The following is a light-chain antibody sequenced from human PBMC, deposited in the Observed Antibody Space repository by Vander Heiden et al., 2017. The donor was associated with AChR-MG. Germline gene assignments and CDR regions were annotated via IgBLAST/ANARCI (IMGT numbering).Light chain of an antibody. CDR1: QPLSNIY. V-gene: IGKV3-20*01. Sequence: EIVLTQSPGNLSLSPGEGASLSCRASQPLSNIYLAWYQQNPGQAPRLLISGASSRATGIPDRFSGSGSGTDFTLTISRLEPEDFAVYYCQQYSRSQTFGQGTKVEIK. CDR3: QQYSRSQT. J-gene: IGKJ1*01. CDR2: GAS.